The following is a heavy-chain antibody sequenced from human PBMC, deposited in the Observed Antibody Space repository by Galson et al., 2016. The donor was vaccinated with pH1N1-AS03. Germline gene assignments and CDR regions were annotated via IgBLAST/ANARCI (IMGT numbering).Heavy chain of an antibody. V-gene: IGHV2-5*02. CDR3: TRSRYYNTNLYCFDY. J-gene: IGHJ4*02. D-gene: IGHD2/OR15-2a*01. CDR1: GFSLATSGVG. CDR2: IYWDDDK. Sequence: PALVKPTQTLTLTCAFSGFSLATSGVGVGWVRQPPGKALEWLALIYWDDDKLYNPSLKSRLTVTKDTSKNLVVLTLTNMDPVDTATYFCTRSRYYNTNLYCFDYWGQGTLVTVSS.